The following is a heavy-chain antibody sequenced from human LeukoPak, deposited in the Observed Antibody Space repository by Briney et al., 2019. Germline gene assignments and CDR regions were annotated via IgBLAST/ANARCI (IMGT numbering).Heavy chain of an antibody. Sequence: GGSLRLSYAASGFTFSNYWMTWVRQAPGKGLEWVANINRDGSERYYVDSVKGRFTISRDDAKSSLYLQMNSLRAEDTAVYYGARRNAMDAWGQGTRSSFS. CDR1: GFTFSNYW. J-gene: IGHJ6*02. CDR2: INRDGSER. CDR3: ARRNAMDA. V-gene: IGHV3-7*03.